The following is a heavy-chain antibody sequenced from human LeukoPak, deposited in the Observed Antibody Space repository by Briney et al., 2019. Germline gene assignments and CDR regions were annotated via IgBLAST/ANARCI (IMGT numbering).Heavy chain of an antibody. V-gene: IGHV4-38-2*01. D-gene: IGHD7-27*01. CDR3: AKSPSWGSGLDAFDI. CDR1: GYSISSGYY. CDR2: IYHSGST. J-gene: IGHJ3*02. Sequence: SETLSLTCAVSGYSISSGYYWGWIRQPPGKGLEWIGSIYHSGSTYYNPSLKSRVTISVDSSKTQFSLKLNSVTAADTAVYYCAKSPSWGSGLDAFDIWGQGTMVTVSS.